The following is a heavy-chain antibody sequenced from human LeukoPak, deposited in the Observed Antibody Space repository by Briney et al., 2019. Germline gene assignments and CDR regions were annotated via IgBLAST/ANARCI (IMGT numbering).Heavy chain of an antibody. Sequence: KTSETLSLTCTVSGGSISSHYWSWIRQPPGKGLEWIGYIYYSGSTNYNPPLKSRVTISVDTSKNQFSLKLSSVTAADTAVYYCARAYYDFWSGYYTGNGNWFDPWGQGTLVTVSS. J-gene: IGHJ5*02. CDR3: ARAYYDFWSGYYTGNGNWFDP. CDR1: GGSISSHY. CDR2: IYYSGST. D-gene: IGHD3-3*01. V-gene: IGHV4-59*11.